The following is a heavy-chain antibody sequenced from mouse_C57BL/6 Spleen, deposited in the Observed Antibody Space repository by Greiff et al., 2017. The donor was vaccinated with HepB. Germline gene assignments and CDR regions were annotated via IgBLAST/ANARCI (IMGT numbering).Heavy chain of an antibody. J-gene: IGHJ2*01. CDR2: FHPYNDDT. CDR3: ARGLTNVVATPDYFDY. V-gene: IGHV1-47*01. D-gene: IGHD1-1*01. Sequence: QVQLQQSGAELVKPGASVKMSCKASGYTFTTYPIEWMKQNHGKSLEWIGNFHPYNDDTKYNEKFKGKATLTVEKSSSTVYLELSRLTSDDSAVYYRARGLTNVVATPDYFDYLGQGTPLTGSS. CDR1: GYTFTTYP.